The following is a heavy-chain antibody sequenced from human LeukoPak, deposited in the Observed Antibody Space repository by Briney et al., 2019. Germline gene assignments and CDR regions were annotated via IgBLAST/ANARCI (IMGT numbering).Heavy chain of an antibody. CDR3: AAAHGSATRFDY. CDR1: GFTVSSNY. CDR2: IYSGGST. Sequence: GGSLRLSCAASGFTVSSNYMSWVRQAPGKGLEWASVIYSGGSTYYADSVKGRFTISRDNSKNTLYLQMNSLRAEDTAVYYCAAAHGSATRFDYWGQGTLVTVSS. J-gene: IGHJ4*02. V-gene: IGHV3-53*01. D-gene: IGHD3-10*01.